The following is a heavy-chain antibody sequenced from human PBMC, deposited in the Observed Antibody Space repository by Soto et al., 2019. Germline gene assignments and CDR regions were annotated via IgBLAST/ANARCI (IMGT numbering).Heavy chain of an antibody. D-gene: IGHD4-17*01. V-gene: IGHV1-69*08. J-gene: IGHJ4*02. CDR1: GGTFSSYT. CDR3: ARDDGDYVFDY. Sequence: QVQLVQSGAEVKKPGSSVKVSCKASGGTFSSYTISWVRQAPGQGLEWMGRIIPILGIANYAQKFQGRVTXTXXKSTSTAYMELSSLRSEDTAVYYCARDDGDYVFDYWGQGTLVTVSS. CDR2: IIPILGIA.